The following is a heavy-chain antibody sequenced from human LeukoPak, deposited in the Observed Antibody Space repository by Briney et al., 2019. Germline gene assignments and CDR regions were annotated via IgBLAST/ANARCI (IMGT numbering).Heavy chain of an antibody. CDR3: AREDAWIQLGLGWFDP. D-gene: IGHD5-18*01. Sequence: SETLSLTCALCGGSFSGYYWIWIRQPPPKGLDGIGEGNHCGSTHYNPSLKSRVTISVDTSKTQFSLKLSAVTAADTAVYYCAREDAWIQLGLGWFDPWGQGTLVTVSS. V-gene: IGHV4-34*01. CDR2: GNHCGST. CDR1: GGSFSGYY. J-gene: IGHJ5*02.